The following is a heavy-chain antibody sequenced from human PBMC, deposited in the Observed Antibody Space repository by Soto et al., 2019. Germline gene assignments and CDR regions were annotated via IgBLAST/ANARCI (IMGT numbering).Heavy chain of an antibody. V-gene: IGHV4-34*01. CDR2: IYYSGST. CDR1: GGSFSDYY. CDR3: ARRGYCSSTSCQRVNYYYTDV. D-gene: IGHD2-2*01. J-gene: IGHJ6*03. Sequence: SETLSLTCAVYGGSFSDYYWSLIRQPQGKGLEWIGDIYYSGSTNYNPSLKSRVTISVDTSKNQFSLKLSSVTAADTAVYYCARRGYCSSTSCQRVNYYYTDVWGKGTTVTVSS.